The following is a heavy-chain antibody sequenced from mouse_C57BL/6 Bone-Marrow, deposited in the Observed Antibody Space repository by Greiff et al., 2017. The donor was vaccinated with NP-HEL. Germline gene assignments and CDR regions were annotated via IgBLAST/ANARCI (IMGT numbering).Heavy chain of an antibody. CDR1: GYTFTSYW. D-gene: IGHD1-2*01. Sequence: QVQLQQPGAELVMPGASVKLSCKASGYTFTSYWMHWVKQRPGQGLEWIGEIDPSDSYTNYNQKFKGKSTLTVDKSSSTAYMQLSSLTSEDSAVYYCAREGLLRPVDFDYWGQGTTLTVSS. J-gene: IGHJ2*01. CDR3: AREGLLRPVDFDY. CDR2: IDPSDSYT. V-gene: IGHV1-69*01.